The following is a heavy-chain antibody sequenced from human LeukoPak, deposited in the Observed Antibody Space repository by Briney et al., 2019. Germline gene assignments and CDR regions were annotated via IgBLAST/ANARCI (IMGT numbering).Heavy chain of an antibody. J-gene: IGHJ4*02. D-gene: IGHD6-19*01. CDR1: GYTFTNYG. V-gene: IGHV1-18*01. CDR3: AKSTQQWLSTSDC. CDR2: ISAYSGNT. Sequence: ASVKVSCKASGYTFTNYGITWVRQAPGQGLEWMGWISAYSGNTNYAQKLQGRVTMTTDTSTSTTYMELRSLRSDDTAVYYCAKSTQQWLSTSDCWGQGTLVTVSS.